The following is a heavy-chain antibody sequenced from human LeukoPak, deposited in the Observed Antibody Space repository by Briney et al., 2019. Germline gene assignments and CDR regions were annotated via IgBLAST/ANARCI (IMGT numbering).Heavy chain of an antibody. D-gene: IGHD6-19*01. CDR2: IKQDGRDK. CDR3: VRYFTAVAPTLRLDY. Sequence: PGGSLRLSCAASGFIVNTNYMNWVRQAPGKGLEWVATIKQDGRDKYYVDSVKGRFTISRDDAKNSLYLQMNSLRVEDTAVYHCVRYFTAVAPTLRLDYWGLGTLVTVSS. J-gene: IGHJ4*02. CDR1: GFIVNTNY. V-gene: IGHV3-7*03.